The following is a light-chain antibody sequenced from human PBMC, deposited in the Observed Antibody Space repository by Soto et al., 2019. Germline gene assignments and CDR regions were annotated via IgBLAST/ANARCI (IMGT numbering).Light chain of an antibody. J-gene: IGKJ1*01. V-gene: IGKV3-15*01. CDR2: AAS. CDR1: QSISDT. CDR3: QQYNNSPWT. Sequence: KSAATLSVSPGGRATLSCRASQSISDTLAWYQQKPGQAPRLLIHAASTRAPGFPARFSGSGSGTDFTLTISSLQSEDFAVYYCQQYNNSPWTFGQGTKVDI.